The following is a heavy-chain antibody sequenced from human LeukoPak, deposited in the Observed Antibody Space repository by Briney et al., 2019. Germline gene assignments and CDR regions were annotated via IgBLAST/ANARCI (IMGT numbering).Heavy chain of an antibody. V-gene: IGHV4-39*01. D-gene: IGHD5-24*01. CDR1: GGSISSSSYY. Sequence: PSETLSLTCTVSGGSISSSSYYWGWIRQPPGRGLEWIGSISYRGTTFYNPSLKSRVIISVDTSKNQFFLRVSSVTAADTAVYYCARGPHPGGAGYNLVDHWGQGTLVTVSP. CDR3: ARGPHPGGAGYNLVDH. J-gene: IGHJ4*02. CDR2: ISYRGTT.